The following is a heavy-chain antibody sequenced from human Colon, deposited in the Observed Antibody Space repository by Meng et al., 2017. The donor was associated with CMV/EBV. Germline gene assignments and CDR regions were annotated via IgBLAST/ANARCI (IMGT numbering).Heavy chain of an antibody. Sequence: GESLKISCAASGFTFSRYWMSWVRQAPGKGLEWVANIKQDGSEKYYVDSVKGRFTISRDNAKNSLYLQMNSLRAEDTAVYYCATNGFEYWGQGTLVTVSS. J-gene: IGHJ4*02. CDR2: IKQDGSEK. CDR1: GFTFSRYW. V-gene: IGHV3-7*01. CDR3: ATNGFEY. D-gene: IGHD1-1*01.